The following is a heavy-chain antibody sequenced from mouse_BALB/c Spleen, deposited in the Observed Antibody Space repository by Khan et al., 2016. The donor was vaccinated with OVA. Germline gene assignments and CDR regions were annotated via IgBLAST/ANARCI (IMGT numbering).Heavy chain of an antibody. D-gene: IGHD1-1*01. CDR3: AREEALYYFAY. J-gene: IGHJ2*01. CDR1: GYIFTSYW. CDR2: IYPGTDNT. Sequence: VQLQESGAELVRPGASVKLSCKTSGYIFTSYWIHWVKQRSGQGLEWNARIYPGTDNTYYNEKLRDKATLTADKSSSTAYIQLSSLKSEDSAVYFCAREEALYYFAYWGQGTTLTVSS. V-gene: IGHV1S132*01.